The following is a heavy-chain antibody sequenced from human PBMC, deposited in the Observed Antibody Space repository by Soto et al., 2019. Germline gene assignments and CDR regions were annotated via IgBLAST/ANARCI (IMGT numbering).Heavy chain of an antibody. CDR2: INAGNGNT. CDR3: AHRDLHSFPTRRSSDL. D-gene: IGHD1-1*01. J-gene: IGHJ2*01. Sequence: QAPGQRLEWMGWINAGNGNTKYSQKFQGRVTITRDTSASTAYMELSSLRSEDTAVYYGAHRDLHSFPTRRSSDL. V-gene: IGHV1-3*01.